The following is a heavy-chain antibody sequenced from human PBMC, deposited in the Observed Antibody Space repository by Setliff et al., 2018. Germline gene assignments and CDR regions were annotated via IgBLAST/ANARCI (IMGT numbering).Heavy chain of an antibody. CDR3: ARRIGGAVDGFDI. Sequence: PSETLSLTCTVSGASITTSNSYWGWIRQPPGKGLEWIAHIDYSGNTFYNPSLGSRLTISGDTSKNQCSRKRSSVTAADTAVYYCARRIGGAVDGFDIWGQGTMVTVSS. V-gene: IGHV4-39*01. D-gene: IGHD1-26*01. CDR2: IDYSGNT. J-gene: IGHJ3*02. CDR1: GASITTSNSY.